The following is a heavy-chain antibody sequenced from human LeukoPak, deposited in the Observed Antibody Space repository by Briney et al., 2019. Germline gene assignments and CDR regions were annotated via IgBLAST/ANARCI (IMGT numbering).Heavy chain of an antibody. Sequence: GRSLRLSCAASGFTFSSYEMNWVRQAPGKGLEWVSYISSSGSTIYYADSVKGRFTISRDNAKNSLYLQMNDLKTEDTAVYYCTRDRWGGGYTSRGMDVWGKGTTVTISS. V-gene: IGHV3-48*03. CDR1: GFTFSSYE. CDR2: ISSSGSTI. D-gene: IGHD5-12*01. CDR3: TRDRWGGGYTSRGMDV. J-gene: IGHJ6*04.